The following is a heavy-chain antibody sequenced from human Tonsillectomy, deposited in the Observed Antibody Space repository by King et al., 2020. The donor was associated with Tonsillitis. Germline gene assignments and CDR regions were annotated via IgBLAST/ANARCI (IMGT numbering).Heavy chain of an antibody. D-gene: IGHD6-19*01. Sequence: HVQLVQSGGGVVQPGRSLSLSCAASGFSFSSYGMHWVRQAPGKGLEWVAVISFDGSRKNYADSVKGRFTISRDGSNNTLYLQMNSLRADDTAVYYCARERLYSSAWGLDYWGQGTLLSVSS. CDR3: ARERLYSSAWGLDY. CDR2: ISFDGSRK. J-gene: IGHJ4*02. V-gene: IGHV3-33*05. CDR1: GFSFSSYG.